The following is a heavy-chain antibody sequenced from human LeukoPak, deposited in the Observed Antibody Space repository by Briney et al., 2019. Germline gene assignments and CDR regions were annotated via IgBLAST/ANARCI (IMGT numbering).Heavy chain of an antibody. CDR3: ARGRNGGRAWWDYFDL. CDR2: ISSGANI. J-gene: IGHJ4*02. CDR1: GIIVSSNY. D-gene: IGHD2-8*02. Sequence: PGGSLRLSCAASGIIVSSNYMNWIRQAPGKGLEWVSVISSGANIYYADSVKGRFIISRDHSRNHLYLQMNSLRAEDTAIYYCARGRNGGRAWWDYFDLWGQGTLVTVSS. V-gene: IGHV3-53*01.